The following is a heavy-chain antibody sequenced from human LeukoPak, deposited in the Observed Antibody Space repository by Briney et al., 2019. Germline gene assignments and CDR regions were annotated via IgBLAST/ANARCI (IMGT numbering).Heavy chain of an antibody. CDR3: VRGRGDYYDSSGGYYFDF. J-gene: IGHJ4*02. CDR1: GGSISNYY. V-gene: IGHV4-59*12. D-gene: IGHD3-22*01. Sequence: SETLSLTCTVSGGSISNYYWSWIRQPPGKGLEWIGYIYYSGSTYYNPSLKSRVTISEDTSTNQFSLKLSSVTAADTAVYYCVRGRGDYYDSSGGYYFDFWGQGTLVTVSS. CDR2: IYYSGST.